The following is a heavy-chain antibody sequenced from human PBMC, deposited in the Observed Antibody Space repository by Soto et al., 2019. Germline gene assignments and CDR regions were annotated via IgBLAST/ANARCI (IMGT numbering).Heavy chain of an antibody. Sequence: AGGSLRLSCAASGLSFSDHYMDWVRQAPGKGLEWVGRSRNKANSYTTEYAASVKGRFTVSRDDSKSSLLLQMNSLKTEDTAVYYCVGTYPPGTGYYWGQGTLVTVSS. J-gene: IGHJ4*02. D-gene: IGHD1-1*01. CDR1: GLSFSDHY. CDR2: SRNKANSYTT. V-gene: IGHV3-72*01. CDR3: VGTYPPGTGYY.